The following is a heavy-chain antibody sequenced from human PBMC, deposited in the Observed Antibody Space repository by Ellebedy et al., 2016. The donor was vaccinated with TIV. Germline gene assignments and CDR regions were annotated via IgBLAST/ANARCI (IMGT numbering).Heavy chain of an antibody. CDR2: ISASGVGT. CDR3: AKGNAPYCSGGTCYPLDI. V-gene: IGHV3-23*01. D-gene: IGHD2-15*01. Sequence: GGSLRLSCAASGFTFSSYVMTWVSPAPGKGMERVSAISASGVGTYYADSVKGRFTISRDNSKNTLYLQMTSLSAEDTALYYCAKGNAPYCSGGTCYPLDIWGQGTMVTVSS. J-gene: IGHJ3*02. CDR1: GFTFSSYV.